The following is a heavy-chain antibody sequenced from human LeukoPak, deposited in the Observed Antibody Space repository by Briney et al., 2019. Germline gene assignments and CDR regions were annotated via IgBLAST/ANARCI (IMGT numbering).Heavy chain of an antibody. Sequence: GGSLRLSCAASGFTFDDYGMSWVRQAPGKGLEWVSGINWNGGSTGYADSVKGRFTISRDNAKNSLYLQMNSLKTEDTAVYYCTTDRDMVVTAIPYQSYWGQGTLVTVSS. J-gene: IGHJ4*02. D-gene: IGHD2-21*02. CDR1: GFTFDDYG. V-gene: IGHV3-20*04. CDR3: TTDRDMVVTAIPYQSY. CDR2: INWNGGST.